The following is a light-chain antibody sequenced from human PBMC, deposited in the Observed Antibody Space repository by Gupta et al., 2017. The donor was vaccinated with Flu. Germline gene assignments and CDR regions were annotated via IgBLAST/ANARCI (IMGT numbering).Light chain of an antibody. J-gene: IGLJ3*02. Sequence: QSMLTQPPSASGTPGQRVTISCSTSSSYIGSDTVNWYQHVPGTAPKLLIYNNSQRPSGVPDRFSGSKSGASASLAITGLQSEDEADYYCAAWDDTLNGPVCGGGTKLTVL. V-gene: IGLV1-44*01. CDR3: AAWDDTLNGPV. CDR2: NNS. CDR1: SSYIGSDT.